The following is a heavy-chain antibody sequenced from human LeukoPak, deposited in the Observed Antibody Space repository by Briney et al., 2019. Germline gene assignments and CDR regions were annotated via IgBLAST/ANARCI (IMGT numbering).Heavy chain of an antibody. CDR1: GGSISSYY. Sequence: PSETLSLTSIVSGGSISSYYWSWLRQPPGKGLEWIGYIYYSESTNYNPSLKSRVIISLDTSNNQFSLKLSSVTAADTAVYYCEVSGYSSDRLDYWGQGTLVTVSS. CDR2: IYYSEST. J-gene: IGHJ4*02. V-gene: IGHV4-59*01. D-gene: IGHD6-19*01. CDR3: EVSGYSSDRLDY.